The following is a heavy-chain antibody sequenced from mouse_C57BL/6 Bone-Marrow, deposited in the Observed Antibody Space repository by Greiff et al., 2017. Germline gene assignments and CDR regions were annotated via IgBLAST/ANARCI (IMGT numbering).Heavy chain of an antibody. CDR1: GFNIKDDY. D-gene: IGHD2-4*01. V-gene: IGHV14-4*01. J-gene: IGHJ4*01. CDR3: AVDYEEGMDY. Sequence: VQLQQSGAELVRPGASVKLSCTASGFNIKDDYMHWVKQRPEQGLEWIGWIDPENGDTEYASKFQGKATITADTSSNTAYLQLSSLTSEDTAVYYCAVDYEEGMDYWGQGTSVTVSS. CDR2: IDPENGDT.